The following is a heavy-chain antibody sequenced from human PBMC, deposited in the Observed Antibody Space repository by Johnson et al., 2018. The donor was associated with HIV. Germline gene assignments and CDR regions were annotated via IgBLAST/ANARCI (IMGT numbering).Heavy chain of an antibody. J-gene: IGHJ3*02. D-gene: IGHD6-13*01. CDR1: GFTFSNYP. CDR2: ISFDGNKQ. Sequence: QVQLVESGGGVVRPGGSLRLSCAASGFTFSNYPMNWVRQAPGKGLEWVAVISFDGNKQYYADSVKGRFTILRANSKNTLYLQMNSLRVEDTAVYYCSKEEGIAAAGGAFDIWGQGTMVTVSS. CDR3: SKEEGIAAAGGAFDI. V-gene: IGHV3-30-3*01.